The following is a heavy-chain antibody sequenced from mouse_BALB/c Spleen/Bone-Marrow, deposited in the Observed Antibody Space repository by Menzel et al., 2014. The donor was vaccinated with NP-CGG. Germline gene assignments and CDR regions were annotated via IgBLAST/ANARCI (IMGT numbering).Heavy chain of an antibody. CDR1: GYTFTEYT. CDR2: INPNNGGT. J-gene: IGHJ3*01. CDR3: ARGKNFYYGYAWFAY. D-gene: IGHD1-2*01. V-gene: IGHV1-26*01. Sequence: VQLQQSGPELVKPGASVKISCKTSGYTFTEYTMHWVKQSHGKSLEWIGGINPNNGGTSYNQKFKGKATLTVDKSSSTAYMELRSLTSGDSAVYYCARGKNFYYGYAWFAYWGQGTLVTVSA.